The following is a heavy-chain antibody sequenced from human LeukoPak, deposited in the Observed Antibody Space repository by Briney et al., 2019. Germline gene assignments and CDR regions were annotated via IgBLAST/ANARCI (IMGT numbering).Heavy chain of an antibody. CDR2: INPNSGGT. CDR3: ASHWPDYYDSSGYWWSAP. V-gene: IGHV1-2*02. Sequence: ASVKVSCKASGGTFSSYAISWVRQAPGQGLEWMGWINPNSGGTNYAQKFQGRVTMTRDTSISTAYMELSRLRSDDTAVYYCASHWPDYYDSSGYWWSAPWGQGTLVTVSS. CDR1: GGTFSSYA. D-gene: IGHD3-22*01. J-gene: IGHJ5*02.